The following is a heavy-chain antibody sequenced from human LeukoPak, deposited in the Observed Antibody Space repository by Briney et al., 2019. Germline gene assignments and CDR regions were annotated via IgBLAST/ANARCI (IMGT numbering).Heavy chain of an antibody. D-gene: IGHD3-3*01. Sequence: PGGSLRLSCAASGFTFSSYWMSWVRQAPGKGLEWVANIKQDGSEKYYVDSVKGRFTISRDNAKNSLYLQMNSLRAEDTVVYYCARAVMRYDFWSGYYTRAFDIWGQGTMVTVSS. CDR1: GFTFSSYW. J-gene: IGHJ3*02. V-gene: IGHV3-7*01. CDR3: ARAVMRYDFWSGYYTRAFDI. CDR2: IKQDGSEK.